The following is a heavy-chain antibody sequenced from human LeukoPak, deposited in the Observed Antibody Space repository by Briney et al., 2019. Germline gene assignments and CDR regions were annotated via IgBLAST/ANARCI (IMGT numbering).Heavy chain of an antibody. J-gene: IGHJ4*02. CDR3: VRDGGVSGYDLLDY. CDR2: INQDGSKE. Sequence: GGSLRLSCAASGFTFSSYWMSWVRQAPGKGLEWVARINQDGSKEYYMDSVKARFTISRDNAKNSLSLQMNSLRAEDTAVYYCVRDGGVSGYDLLDYWGQGTLVTVSS. V-gene: IGHV3-7*01. D-gene: IGHD5-12*01. CDR1: GFTFSSYW.